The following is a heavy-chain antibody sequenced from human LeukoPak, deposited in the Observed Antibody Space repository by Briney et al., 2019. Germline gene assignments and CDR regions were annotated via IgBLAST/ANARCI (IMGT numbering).Heavy chain of an antibody. CDR2: IYYSGST. J-gene: IGHJ5*02. CDR1: GGSISSSSYY. CDR3: ARGLRFLEWLLPHWFDP. V-gene: IGHV4-39*07. D-gene: IGHD3-3*01. Sequence: PSETLSLTCTVSGGSISSSSYYWGWIRQPPGKGLEWIGSIYYSGSTYYNPSLKSRVTISVDTSKNQFSLKLSSVTAADTAVYYCARGLRFLEWLLPHWFDPWGQGTLVIVSS.